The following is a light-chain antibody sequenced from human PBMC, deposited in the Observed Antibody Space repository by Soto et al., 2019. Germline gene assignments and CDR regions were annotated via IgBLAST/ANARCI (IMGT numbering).Light chain of an antibody. J-gene: IGKJ1*01. V-gene: IGKV3-20*01. CDR3: QQYGSSPRT. Sequence: EIVMTQSPATLSVSTGERATLSCRASQSVSNSLAWYQQKPGQAPRLLIYGASSRATGIPDRFSGSGSGTDFTLTISRLEPEDFAVYYCQQYGSSPRTFGQGTKVAIK. CDR2: GAS. CDR1: QSVSNS.